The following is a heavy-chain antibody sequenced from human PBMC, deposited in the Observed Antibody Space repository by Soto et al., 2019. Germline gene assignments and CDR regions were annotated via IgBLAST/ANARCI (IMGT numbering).Heavy chain of an antibody. CDR2: IYTSGST. V-gene: IGHV4-4*07. D-gene: IGHD3-3*01. Sequence: QVQLQESGPGLVKPSETLSLTCTVSGGSISSYYWSWIRQPAGKGLEWIGRIYTSGSTNYNPSLKSRFTMSVDTSKNQFSLKLSSVTAADTAVYYCAREGERITIFGVVITNYFDYWGQGTLVTVSS. CDR1: GGSISSYY. J-gene: IGHJ4*02. CDR3: AREGERITIFGVVITNYFDY.